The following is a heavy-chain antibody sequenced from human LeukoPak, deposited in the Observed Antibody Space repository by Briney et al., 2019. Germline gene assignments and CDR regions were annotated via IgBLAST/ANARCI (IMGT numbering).Heavy chain of an antibody. Sequence: PGRSLRLSCAASGFTFSSYAMHWVRQAPGKGLEWVAVISYDGSNKYYADSVKGRFTISRENSKNTLYLQMNSLRAEDTAVNYCATDYDSSGYDYWGQGTLVTVSS. CDR3: ATDYDSSGYDY. D-gene: IGHD3-22*01. J-gene: IGHJ4*02. V-gene: IGHV3-30*04. CDR1: GFTFSSYA. CDR2: ISYDGSNK.